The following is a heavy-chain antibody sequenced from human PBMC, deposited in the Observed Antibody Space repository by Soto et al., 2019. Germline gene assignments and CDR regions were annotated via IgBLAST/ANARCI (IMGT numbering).Heavy chain of an antibody. CDR3: ARGFTVVAATKDYYYYMDV. J-gene: IGHJ6*03. CDR2: ISSSSSYI. D-gene: IGHD2-15*01. V-gene: IGHV3-21*01. Sequence: GVSMRLSCAAAGFTFSSYSMNWVRQAPGKGLEWVSSISSSSSYIYYADSVKGRFTISRDNAKNSLYLQMNSLRAEDTAVYYCARGFTVVAATKDYYYYMDVWGKGTTVTVSS. CDR1: GFTFSSYS.